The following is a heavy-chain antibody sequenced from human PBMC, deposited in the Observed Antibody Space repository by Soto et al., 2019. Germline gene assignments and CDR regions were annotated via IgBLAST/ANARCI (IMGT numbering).Heavy chain of an antibody. CDR3: ARTRRIAAAGALNDAFDI. CDR2: INAGNGNT. D-gene: IGHD6-13*01. V-gene: IGHV1-3*01. J-gene: IGHJ3*02. Sequence: ASVKVSCKASGYTFPSYAMHWVRQAPGQRLEWMGWINAGNGNTKYSQKFQGRVTITRDTSASTAYMELSSLRSEDTAVYYCARTRRIAAAGALNDAFDIWGQGTMVTVSS. CDR1: GYTFPSYA.